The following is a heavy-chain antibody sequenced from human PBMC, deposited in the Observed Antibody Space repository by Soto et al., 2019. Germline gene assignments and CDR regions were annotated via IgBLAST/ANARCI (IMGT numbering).Heavy chain of an antibody. CDR3: ARAGDVVLVTALLDY. V-gene: IGHV1-46*03. CDR2: IKCSGGET. CDR1: GYTFTNYY. D-gene: IGHD2-21*02. Sequence: QVQLVQSGAEVKKPGASVKVSCRTSGYTFTNYYMHWVQQAPGQGLEWMGIIKCSGGETTYAQKFLGRVTSTRDTSTSTVYMELSSLRSEDTAVYYCARAGDVVLVTALLDYWGQGTLVTVSS. J-gene: IGHJ4*02.